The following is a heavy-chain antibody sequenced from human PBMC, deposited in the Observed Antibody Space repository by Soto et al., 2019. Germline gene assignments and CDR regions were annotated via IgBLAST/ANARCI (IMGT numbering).Heavy chain of an antibody. V-gene: IGHV3-21*01. CDR3: ARATHRPYIAPARHFDY. Sequence: EVQLVESGGGLVKPGGSLRLSCAASGFTFSSYSMNWVRQAPGKGLEWVSSISSSSSYIYYADSVKGRFTISRDNAKNSLYLQMNSLRAEDTAVYYCARATHRPYIAPARHFDYWGQGTLVTVSS. CDR2: ISSSSSYI. D-gene: IGHD3-16*01. J-gene: IGHJ4*02. CDR1: GFTFSSYS.